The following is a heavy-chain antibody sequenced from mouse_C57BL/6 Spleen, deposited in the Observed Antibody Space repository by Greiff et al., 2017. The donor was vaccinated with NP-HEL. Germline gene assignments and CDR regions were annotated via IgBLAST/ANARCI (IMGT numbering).Heavy chain of an antibody. D-gene: IGHD1-1*01. V-gene: IGHV5-17*01. CDR1: GFTFSDYG. J-gene: IGHJ1*03. CDR3: ARTYYGSTSWYFDV. Sequence: EVMLVESGGGLVKPGGSLKLSCAASGFTFSDYGMHWVRQAPEKGLEWVAYISSGSSTIYYADTVKGRFTISRDNAKNTLVLQMTSLRSEDTAMYYCARTYYGSTSWYFDVWGTGTTVTVSS. CDR2: ISSGSSTI.